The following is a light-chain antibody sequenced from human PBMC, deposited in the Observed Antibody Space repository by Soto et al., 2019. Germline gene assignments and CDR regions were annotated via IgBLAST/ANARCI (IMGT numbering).Light chain of an antibody. V-gene: IGKV3-20*01. CDR3: QQYGTSPRT. CDR2: GAS. Sequence: IVLTQSPGTLSLSPWERATLSCRASQSVRSTHLAWYQLKPGQAPRLFIYGASSRATGIPDRFRGSGSGTDFTLTITRLEPEDFAVYICQQYGTSPRTFGQGTRLENK. CDR1: QSVRSTH. J-gene: IGKJ5*01.